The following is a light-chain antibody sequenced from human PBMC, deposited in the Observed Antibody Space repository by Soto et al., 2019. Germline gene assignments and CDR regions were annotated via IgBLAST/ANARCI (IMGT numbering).Light chain of an antibody. CDR1: RSNIGSQN. V-gene: IGLV1-44*01. J-gene: IGLJ1*01. Sequence: QSVLTQPPSTSGNPGQRVTISCSGSRSNIGSQNVNWYQQLPGTAPKLLIYNNNQRPSGVPDRFSGSKSGTSASLAISGLQSEDEAAYYCAAWDDSLIGYVFGTGTKLTVL. CDR2: NNN. CDR3: AAWDDSLIGYV.